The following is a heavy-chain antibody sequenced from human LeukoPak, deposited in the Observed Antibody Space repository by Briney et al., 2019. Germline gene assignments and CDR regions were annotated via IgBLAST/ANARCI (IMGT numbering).Heavy chain of an antibody. J-gene: IGHJ4*02. CDR3: ARDGHEDTGVMPRDY. CDR2: VNPNRGGT. V-gene: IGHV1-2*02. Sequence: GASVKVSCKASGYTFTGYYMHRVRQAPGQGLEWMGCVNPNRGGTNYAQKYQGRITMNRNTSIIPASMALRRLRYDDTAVYQCARDGHEDTGVMPRDYWGQGTLVTVSS. D-gene: IGHD3-16*01. CDR1: GYTFTGYY.